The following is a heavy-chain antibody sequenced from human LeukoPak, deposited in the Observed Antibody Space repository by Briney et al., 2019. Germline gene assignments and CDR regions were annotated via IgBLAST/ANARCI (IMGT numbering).Heavy chain of an antibody. CDR1: GYTFTGYY. J-gene: IGHJ4*02. CDR2: INPNSGGT. CDR3: AREGYYDILTGWRISAYYFDY. V-gene: IGHV1-2*02. Sequence: ASVKVSCKASGYTFTGYYMHWVRQAPGQGLEWMGWINPNSGGTNYAQKLQGRVTMTTDTSTGTAYMELRSLRSDDTAVYYCAREGYYDILTGWRISAYYFDYWGQGTLVTVSS. D-gene: IGHD3-9*01.